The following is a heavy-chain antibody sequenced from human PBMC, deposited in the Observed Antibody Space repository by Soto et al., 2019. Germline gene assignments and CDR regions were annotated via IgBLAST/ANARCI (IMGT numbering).Heavy chain of an antibody. V-gene: IGHV3-48*04. D-gene: IGHD2-21*02. CDR2: ISSTGNTI. Sequence: GGSLRLSCAASGFTFSSYGMHWVRQAPGKGLEWVSYISSTGNTIYYADSVKGRFTISRDTANNSLYLQLNSLRAEDTAVYYCARNSFGGDASAFDIWGQGTMVTVSS. CDR3: ARNSFGGDASAFDI. CDR1: GFTFSSYG. J-gene: IGHJ3*02.